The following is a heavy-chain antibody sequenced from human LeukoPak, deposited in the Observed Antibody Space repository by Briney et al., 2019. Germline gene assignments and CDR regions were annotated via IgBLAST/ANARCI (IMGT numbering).Heavy chain of an antibody. J-gene: IGHJ4*02. V-gene: IGHV3-48*03. CDR2: ISSSGSTI. CDR3: ARDCTNGVCVKQFDY. Sequence: GGSLRLPCAASGFTFSSYEMNWVRQAPGKGLEWVSYISSSGSTIYYADSVKGRFTISRDNAKNSLYLQMNSLRAEDTAVYYCARDCTNGVCVKQFDYWGQGTLVTVSS. CDR1: GFTFSSYE. D-gene: IGHD2-8*01.